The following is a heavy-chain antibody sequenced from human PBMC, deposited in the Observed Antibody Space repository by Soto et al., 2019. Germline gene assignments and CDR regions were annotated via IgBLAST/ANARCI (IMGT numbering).Heavy chain of an antibody. Sequence: QVQLQESGPGLVKPSQTLSLTCTVSGGSISSGGYYWSWIRQHPGKGLEWIGYIYYSGSTYYNPSLKSRVSISVDTSKNQFSLKLSSVTAADTAVYYCARGGYCSSTRCWVLRWFDPWGQGTLVTVSS. D-gene: IGHD2-2*01. V-gene: IGHV4-31*03. CDR2: IYYSGST. CDR3: ARGGYCSSTRCWVLRWFDP. CDR1: GGSISSGGYY. J-gene: IGHJ5*02.